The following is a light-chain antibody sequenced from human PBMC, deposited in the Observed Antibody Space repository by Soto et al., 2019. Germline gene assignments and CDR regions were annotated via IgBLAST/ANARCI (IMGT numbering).Light chain of an antibody. Sequence: AIQLTQSPSSLSASVGDRVTITCRASQGISSALAWYQQKPGKAPKLLIYDASSLESGVPSRFSGSGSGTDFTLTISSLQPKDFATYYCQQFNNYLLTFGGGTKVEIK. CDR2: DAS. CDR1: QGISSA. V-gene: IGKV1D-13*01. CDR3: QQFNNYLLT. J-gene: IGKJ4*01.